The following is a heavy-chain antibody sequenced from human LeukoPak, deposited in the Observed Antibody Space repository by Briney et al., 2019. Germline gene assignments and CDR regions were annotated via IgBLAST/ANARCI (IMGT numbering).Heavy chain of an antibody. D-gene: IGHD3-9*01. CDR2: ISSSSSYI. CDR3: ARDWYDNSDAFDI. V-gene: IGHV3-21*01. J-gene: IGHJ3*02. CDR1: GLTFSSYS. Sequence: GGSLRLSCAASGLTFSSYSMDWVRQAPGKGLEWVSSISSSSSYIYYADSLKGRFTISRDNAKNSLYLQMNSLRAEDTAVYYCARDWYDNSDAFDIWGQGTMVTVSS.